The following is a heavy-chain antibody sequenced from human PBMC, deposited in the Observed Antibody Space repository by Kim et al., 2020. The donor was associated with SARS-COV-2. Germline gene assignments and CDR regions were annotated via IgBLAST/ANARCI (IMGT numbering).Heavy chain of an antibody. D-gene: IGHD3-10*01. Sequence: SETLSLTCTVYGGSISSYYWSWIRQPPGKGLEWIGYIYYSGSTNYNPSLKSRVTISVDTSKNQFSLKLSSVTAADTAVYYCARDYYYGSGYTRGDYGMDVWGQGTTVTVSS. CDR3: ARDYYYGSGYTRGDYGMDV. J-gene: IGHJ6*02. CDR2: IYYSGST. V-gene: IGHV4-59*13. CDR1: GGSISSYY.